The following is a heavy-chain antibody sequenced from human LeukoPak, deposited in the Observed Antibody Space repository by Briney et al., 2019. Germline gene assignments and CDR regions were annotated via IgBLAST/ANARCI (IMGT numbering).Heavy chain of an antibody. V-gene: IGHV1-24*01. Sequence: ASVKVSCKASGYTLTELSMHWVRQAPGKGLEWMGGFDPEDGETIYAQKFQGRVTMTEDTSTDTAYMELSSLRSEDTAVYYCATAPSLYDSSGYLSDYWGQGTLVTVSS. CDR3: ATAPSLYDSSGYLSDY. D-gene: IGHD3-22*01. CDR2: FDPEDGET. J-gene: IGHJ4*02. CDR1: GYTLTELS.